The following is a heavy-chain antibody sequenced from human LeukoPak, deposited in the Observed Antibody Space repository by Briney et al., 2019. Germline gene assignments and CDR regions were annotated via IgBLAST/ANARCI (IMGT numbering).Heavy chain of an antibody. D-gene: IGHD5-18*01. V-gene: IGHV3-30*18. CDR3: AKELRGYSYGLRNNWFDP. CDR1: GFTFSSYG. Sequence: GRSLRLSCAASGFTFSSYGMHWVRQAPGKGLERVAVISYDGSNKYYADSVKGRFTISRDNSKNTLYLQMNSLRAEDTAVYYCAKELRGYSYGLRNNWFDPWGQGTLVTVSS. CDR2: ISYDGSNK. J-gene: IGHJ5*02.